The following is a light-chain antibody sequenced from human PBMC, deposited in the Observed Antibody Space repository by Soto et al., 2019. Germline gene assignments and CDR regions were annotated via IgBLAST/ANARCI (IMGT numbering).Light chain of an antibody. CDR2: AAS. Sequence: DIQMTQSPSSLSASVGDRVTITCRASQSISNSLNWYQQKPGNAPKVLIYAASNLQSGVPSKFSGSGSGTDFTLTIDSLQPEDFAIYYCQQSYSTPPTFGGGTKVDIK. J-gene: IGKJ4*01. CDR1: QSISNS. CDR3: QQSYSTPPT. V-gene: IGKV1-39*01.